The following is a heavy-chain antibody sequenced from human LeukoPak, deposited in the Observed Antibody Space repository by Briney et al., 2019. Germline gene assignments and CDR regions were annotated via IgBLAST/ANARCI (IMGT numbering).Heavy chain of an antibody. Sequence: AAVKVSRKPSGYSFTRYGISWVRLAPAQGREWMGLVNTYKGNTDHAQKPQGRVTMTTDTSTSTASMELGTLRSDAPALYYFATNYYDSSGYDSSHYWGEGTLVTVSS. V-gene: IGHV1-18*01. CDR1: GYSFTRYG. J-gene: IGHJ4*02. D-gene: IGHD3-22*01. CDR2: VNTYKGNT. CDR3: ATNYYDSSGYDSSHY.